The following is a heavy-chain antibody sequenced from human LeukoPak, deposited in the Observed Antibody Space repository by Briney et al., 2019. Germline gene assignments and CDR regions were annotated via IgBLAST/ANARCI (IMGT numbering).Heavy chain of an antibody. CDR3: ARDKSRGGNSFAY. CDR1: GFTFSRYD. V-gene: IGHV3-23*01. J-gene: IGHJ4*02. CDR2: ISTSGEST. Sequence: GGSLRLSCAASGFTFSRYDMTWVRQAPGKGLEWVSLISTSGESTHYADSVKGRFTISRDNSKGTLYLQMNSLRAEDTAVYFCARDKSRGGNSFAYWGQGTLVTVSS. D-gene: IGHD4-23*01.